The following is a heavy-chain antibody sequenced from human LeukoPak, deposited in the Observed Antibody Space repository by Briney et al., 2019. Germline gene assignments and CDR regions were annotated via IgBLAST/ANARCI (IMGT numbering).Heavy chain of an antibody. J-gene: IGHJ5*02. D-gene: IGHD3-10*01. Sequence: ASVKVSCKASGYTFTGYYMHWVRQAPGQGLEWMGWINLNSGGTNYAQKFQGRVTMTRDTSISTAYMELRSLRSDDTAVYYCARDKRAHYYGSGSYYPDNWFDPWGQGTLVTVSS. V-gene: IGHV1-2*02. CDR3: ARDKRAHYYGSGSYYPDNWFDP. CDR1: GYTFTGYY. CDR2: INLNSGGT.